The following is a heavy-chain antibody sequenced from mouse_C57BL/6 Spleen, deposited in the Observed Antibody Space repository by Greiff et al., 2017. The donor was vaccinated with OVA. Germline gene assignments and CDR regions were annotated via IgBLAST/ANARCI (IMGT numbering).Heavy chain of an antibody. CDR1: GFTFTDYY. CDR2: IRNKANGYTT. D-gene: IGHD2-3*01. V-gene: IGHV7-3*01. J-gene: IGHJ4*01. Sequence: EVLGVESGGGLVQPGGSLSLSCAASGFTFTDYYMSWVRQPPGKALEWLGFIRNKANGYTTEYSASVKGRFTISRDNSQSILYLQMNALRAEDSATYDGARDITDGYSQDRYAMDYWGQGTSVTVSA. CDR3: ARDITDGYSQDRYAMDY.